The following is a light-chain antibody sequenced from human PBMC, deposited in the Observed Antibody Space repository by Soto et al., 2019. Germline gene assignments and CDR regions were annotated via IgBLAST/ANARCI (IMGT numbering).Light chain of an antibody. Sequence: AIQMTQSSSSLSASVGDRVTVTCRASQNIKNDLTWYQQRPGKAPKLLIFAASSLQSGVPSRFSGSGFGTDFTLTISSLQTEDFATYFYQQDYDYPLTFGGGTKVEIK. CDR2: AAS. CDR1: QNIKND. CDR3: QQDYDYPLT. J-gene: IGKJ4*01. V-gene: IGKV1-6*01.